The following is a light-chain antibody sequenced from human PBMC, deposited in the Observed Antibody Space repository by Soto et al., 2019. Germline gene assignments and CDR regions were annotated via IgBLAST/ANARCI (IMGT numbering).Light chain of an antibody. V-gene: IGKV3-15*01. CDR3: QQYNNWPLT. CDR2: GAS. J-gene: IGKJ4*01. Sequence: EIVMTQSPATLSVSPGERATLSCRASQSVSSNLAWYQQKPGQAPRLLIYGASTRATGIPAMFSGSGSGTEFTLTISNLQSEDFAVYYCQQYNNWPLTFGGGTKVEIK. CDR1: QSVSSN.